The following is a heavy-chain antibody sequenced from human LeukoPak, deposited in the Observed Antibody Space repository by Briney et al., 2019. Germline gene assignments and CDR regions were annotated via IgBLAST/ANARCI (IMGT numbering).Heavy chain of an antibody. V-gene: IGHV4-59*01. D-gene: IGHD3-22*01. CDR3: ASGGGYFDSSGYYSTTLFFDY. J-gene: IGHJ4*02. CDR1: GGSISSYY. CDR2: IYYSGST. Sequence: SETLSLTCTVSGGSISSYYWSWIRQPPGKELEWIGYIYYSGSTNYNPSLKSRVTISVDTSKNQFSLMLSSVTAADTAVYYCASGGGYFDSSGYYSTTLFFDYWGQGTLVTVSS.